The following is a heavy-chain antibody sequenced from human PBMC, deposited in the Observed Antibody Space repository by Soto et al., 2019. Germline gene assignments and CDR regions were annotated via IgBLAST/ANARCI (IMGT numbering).Heavy chain of an antibody. CDR3: ARGHLAIFGVVNYYYYGMDV. Sequence: ETLSLTCAVYGGSFSGYYWSWIRQPPGKGLEWIGEINHSGSTNYNPSLKSRVTISVDTSKNQFSLKLSSVTAADTAVYYCARGHLAIFGVVNYYYYGMDVWGQGTTVTVSS. J-gene: IGHJ6*02. V-gene: IGHV4-34*01. D-gene: IGHD3-3*01. CDR1: GGSFSGYY. CDR2: INHSGST.